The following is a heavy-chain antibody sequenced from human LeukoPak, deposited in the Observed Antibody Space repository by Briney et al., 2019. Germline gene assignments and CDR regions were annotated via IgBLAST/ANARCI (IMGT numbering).Heavy chain of an antibody. V-gene: IGHV3-23*01. Sequence: PGGSLRLSCAASGFTFSNYAMSWVRQAPGKGLEWVSAVSGSGGNTYYADSVKGRFTISRDNSKNTLYLQMNSLRADDTAVYFCAKAGYDYSNINWFDPWGQGTLVTVSS. D-gene: IGHD5-12*01. J-gene: IGHJ5*02. CDR3: AKAGYDYSNINWFDP. CDR1: GFTFSNYA. CDR2: VSGSGGNT.